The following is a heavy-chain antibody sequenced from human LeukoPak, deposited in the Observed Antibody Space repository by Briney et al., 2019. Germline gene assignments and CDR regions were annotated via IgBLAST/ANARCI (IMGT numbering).Heavy chain of an antibody. CDR1: GGSFSGYY. CDR2: INHSGST. Sequence: SETLSLTCAVYGGSFSGYYWSWIRQPPGKGLEWIGEINHSGSTNYNPSLKSRVTISVDTSKNQFSLKLSSVTAADTAVYYCARHRRLRGRTWDYWGQGTLVTVSS. J-gene: IGHJ4*02. V-gene: IGHV4-34*01. CDR3: ARHRRLRGRTWDY. D-gene: IGHD6-25*01.